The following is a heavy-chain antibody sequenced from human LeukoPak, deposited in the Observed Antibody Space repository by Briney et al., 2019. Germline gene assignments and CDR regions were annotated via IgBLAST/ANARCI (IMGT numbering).Heavy chain of an antibody. V-gene: IGHV4-61*01. CDR2: IYYSGST. J-gene: IGHJ5*02. CDR3: AAWGSPLYP. D-gene: IGHD2-15*01. CDR1: GDSVSSGSYY. Sequence: PSETLSLTCTVSGDSVSSGSYYWSWIRQPPGKGLEWIGYIYYSGSTNYNPSLKSRVTISVDTSKNQFSLKLSSVTAADTAVYYCAAWGSPLYPWGQGTLVTVSS.